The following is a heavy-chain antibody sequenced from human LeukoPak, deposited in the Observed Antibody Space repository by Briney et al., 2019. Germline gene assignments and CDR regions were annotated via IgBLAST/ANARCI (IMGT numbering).Heavy chain of an antibody. J-gene: IGHJ4*02. CDR3: ARTFAESGYCSGGSCYNFDY. D-gene: IGHD2-15*01. V-gene: IGHV1-69*13. Sequence: ASVKVSCKASGGTFSSYAISWVRQAPGQGLEWMGGIIPIFGTANYAQKFQGRVTITADESTSTAYMELSSLRSEDTAVYYCARTFAESGYCSGGSCYNFDYWGQGTLVTVSS. CDR2: IIPIFGTA. CDR1: GGTFSSYA.